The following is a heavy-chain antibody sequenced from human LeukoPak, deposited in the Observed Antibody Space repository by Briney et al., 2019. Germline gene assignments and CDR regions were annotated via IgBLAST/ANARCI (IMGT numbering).Heavy chain of an antibody. CDR1: GFTFSSYS. D-gene: IGHD6-13*01. CDR2: ISSSSSTI. CDR3: ATCPQYSSSWYPDY. V-gene: IGHV3-48*02. Sequence: PGGSLRLSCAVSGFTFSSYSMNWVREAPGKGLEWVSYISSSSSTIYYADSVKGRFTISRDNAKNSLYLQMNSLRDEDTAVYYCATCPQYSSSWYPDYWGQGTLVTVSS. J-gene: IGHJ4*02.